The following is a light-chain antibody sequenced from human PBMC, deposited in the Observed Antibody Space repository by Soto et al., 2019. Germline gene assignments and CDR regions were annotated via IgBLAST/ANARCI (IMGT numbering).Light chain of an antibody. CDR2: AVS. V-gene: IGKV3D-20*02. J-gene: IGKJ1*01. Sequence: EIVLTQSPGTLPLSPGESAALSCRASQTLSNNYLVWYRQKPGQAPRLLIYAVSSRAAGIPDRFSGSGSGTDFALPIARLEPEDSAVYYCQQPSNSPWTFGQGTRVEI. CDR3: QQPSNSPWT. CDR1: QTLSNNY.